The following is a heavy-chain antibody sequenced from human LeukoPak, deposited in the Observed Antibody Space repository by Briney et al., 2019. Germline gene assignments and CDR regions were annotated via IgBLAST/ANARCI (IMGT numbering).Heavy chain of an antibody. V-gene: IGHV4-39*07. CDR3: ARDVVDIVATSAGGY. CDR2: IYYSGST. CDR1: GGSISSSSYY. J-gene: IGHJ4*02. D-gene: IGHD5-12*01. Sequence: SETLSLTCIVSGGSISSSSYYWGWIRQPPGTGLEWIGSIYYSGSTYYNPSLKSRVTISVDTSKNQFSLKLSSVTAADTAVYYCARDVVDIVATSAGGYWGQGTLVTVSS.